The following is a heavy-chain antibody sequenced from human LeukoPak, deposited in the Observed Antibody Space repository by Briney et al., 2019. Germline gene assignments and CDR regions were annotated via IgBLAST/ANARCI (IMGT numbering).Heavy chain of an antibody. CDR3: ARGSYCDSSGFDY. CDR2: ISYDGSNK. J-gene: IGHJ4*02. V-gene: IGHV3-30*04. Sequence: GGSLRLSCAASGFTFSSYAMHWVRQAPGKGLEWVAVISYDGSNKYYADSVKGRFTISRDNSKNTLYLQMNSLRAEDTAVYYCARGSYCDSSGFDYWGQGTLVTVSS. CDR1: GFTFSSYA. D-gene: IGHD3-22*01.